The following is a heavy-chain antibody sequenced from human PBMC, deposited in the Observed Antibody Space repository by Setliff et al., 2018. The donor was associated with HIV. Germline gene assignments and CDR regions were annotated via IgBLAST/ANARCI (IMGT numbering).Heavy chain of an antibody. CDR3: ATLVSCGGDYSSHWYFDL. Sequence: PSETLSLTCSVSGGFMNNYSWNWIRQPAGKGLEWIGRIYASGNSNYNPSLKDRVTMSMDASRNFFSLEMTSVAAADTAMYFCATLVSCGGDYSSHWYFDLWGRGILVAVSS. CDR2: IYASGNS. V-gene: IGHV4-4*07. D-gene: IGHD2-21*01. J-gene: IGHJ2*01. CDR1: GGFMNNYS.